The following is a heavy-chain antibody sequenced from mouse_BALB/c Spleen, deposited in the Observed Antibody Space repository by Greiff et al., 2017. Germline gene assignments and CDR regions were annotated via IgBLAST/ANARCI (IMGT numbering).Heavy chain of an antibody. CDR1: GYSITSDYA. CDR3: AREIPYAMDY. CDR2: ISYSGST. V-gene: IGHV3-2*02. Sequence: EVQLQQSGPGLVKPSQSLSFTCTVTGYSITSDYAWNWIRQFPGNKLEWMVYISYSGSTSYNPSLKSRISITRDTSKNQFFLQLNSVTTEDTATYYGAREIPYAMDYWGQGTSVTVAS. J-gene: IGHJ4*01.